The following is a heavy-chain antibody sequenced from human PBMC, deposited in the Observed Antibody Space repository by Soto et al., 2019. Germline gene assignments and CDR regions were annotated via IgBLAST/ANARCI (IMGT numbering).Heavy chain of an antibody. D-gene: IGHD2-8*01. CDR1: GFTFSSYA. V-gene: IGHV3-23*01. Sequence: PGGSLRLSCAASGFTFSSYAMSWVRQAPGKELEWVSAISGSGGSTYYADTVKGRFIISRDDSRDTLYLQMSSLKTEDTAMYYCTTDAEWGIWGQGTMVTV. CDR3: TTDAEWGI. CDR2: ISGSGGST. J-gene: IGHJ3*02.